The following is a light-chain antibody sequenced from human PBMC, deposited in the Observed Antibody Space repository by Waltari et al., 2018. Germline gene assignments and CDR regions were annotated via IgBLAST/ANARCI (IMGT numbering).Light chain of an antibody. CDR1: SSDVGGYTY. Sequence: QSALTQPASVSGSPGQSITISCTGTSSDVGGYTYVSWYQQHPGKAPKLTIYDVSNRPYGVSNRFSGSKSGIPASLTVSGLQAEDEADYYCSSYAGSSNFVFGTGTKVTVL. CDR2: DVS. V-gene: IGLV2-14*03. CDR3: SSYAGSSNFV. J-gene: IGLJ1*01.